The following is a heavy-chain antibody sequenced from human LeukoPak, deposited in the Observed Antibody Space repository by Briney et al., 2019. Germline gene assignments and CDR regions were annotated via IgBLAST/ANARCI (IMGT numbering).Heavy chain of an antibody. Sequence: ASVTVSCKASGYTFTSYGISWVRQAPGQGLEWMGWISAYNGNTNYAQKLQGRVTMTTDTSTTTAYMELRSLRSDDTAVYYCARDRSGYDQANYYYYYMDVWGKGTTATVSS. V-gene: IGHV1-18*01. J-gene: IGHJ6*03. D-gene: IGHD5-12*01. CDR2: ISAYNGNT. CDR1: GYTFTSYG. CDR3: ARDRSGYDQANYYYYYMDV.